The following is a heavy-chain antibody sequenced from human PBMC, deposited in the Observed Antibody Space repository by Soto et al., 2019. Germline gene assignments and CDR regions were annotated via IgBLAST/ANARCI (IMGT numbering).Heavy chain of an antibody. J-gene: IGHJ4*02. D-gene: IGHD2-15*01. CDR2: IYYSGST. CDR3: ARGFVGYCSGGSCPDY. Sequence: QVQLQESGPGLVKPSQTLSLTCTVSGGSISSGGYYWSWIRQHPGKGLEWIGYIYYSGSTYYNRSLESRVTISVDTSKNQFSLKLSSVTAADTAVYYCARGFVGYCSGGSCPDYWGQGTLVTVSS. V-gene: IGHV4-31*03. CDR1: GGSISSGGYY.